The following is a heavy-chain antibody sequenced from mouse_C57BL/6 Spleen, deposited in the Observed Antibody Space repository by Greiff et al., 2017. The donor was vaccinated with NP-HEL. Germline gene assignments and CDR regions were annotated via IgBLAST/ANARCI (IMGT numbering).Heavy chain of an antibody. CDR1: GYTFTDYN. CDR2: INPNNGGT. D-gene: IGHD3-2*02. Sequence: EVQLQQSGPELVKPGASVKMSCKASGYTFTDYNMHWVKQSHGKSLEWIGYINPNNGGTSYNQKFKGKATLTVNKSSSTAYMELRSLTSEDSAVYYCARRPDSSGYEDAMDYWGQGTSVTVAS. CDR3: ARRPDSSGYEDAMDY. J-gene: IGHJ4*01. V-gene: IGHV1-22*01.